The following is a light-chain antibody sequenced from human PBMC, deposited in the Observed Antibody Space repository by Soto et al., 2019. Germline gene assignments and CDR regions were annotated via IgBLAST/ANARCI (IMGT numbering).Light chain of an antibody. Sequence: PGERATLSCRARQSVRSGYFAWYQQKPGQAPRLLIVAVSDRATDIPDRFSGGGSGTDFTLTISRLEPEDFALYYWHQYGNSPLTVGGGTRLEIK. V-gene: IGKV3-20*01. CDR1: QSVRSGY. CDR3: HQYGNSPLT. J-gene: IGKJ4*01. CDR2: AVS.